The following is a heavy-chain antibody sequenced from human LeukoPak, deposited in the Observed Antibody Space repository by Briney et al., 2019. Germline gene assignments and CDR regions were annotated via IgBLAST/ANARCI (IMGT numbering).Heavy chain of an antibody. J-gene: IGHJ5*02. D-gene: IGHD4-17*01. Sequence: PSETLSLTCTVPGGSISSYYWSWIRQPPGKGLEWIGYISDSGSTNYNPSLKSRVTISLDTSKNQFSLKLISLTAADTAAYYCARVEYGDYGWFDPWGQGTLVTVSS. V-gene: IGHV4-59*01. CDR3: ARVEYGDYGWFDP. CDR1: GGSISSYY. CDR2: ISDSGST.